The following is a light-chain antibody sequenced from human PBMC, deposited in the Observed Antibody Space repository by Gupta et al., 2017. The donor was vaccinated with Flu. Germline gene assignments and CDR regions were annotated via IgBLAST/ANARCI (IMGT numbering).Light chain of an antibody. CDR1: SSDIGGYDY. J-gene: IGLJ2*01. CDR2: EVT. CDR3: CSFAGSYTLV. V-gene: IGLV2-11*01. Sequence: QSALTQPRSVSASPGQSVTISFTVTSSDIGGYDYVSWFQQHPGNAPNLMIYEVTERSSGVPVRFSGSKSGNTASLTISGPQAEDEADYHCCSFAGSYTLVFGGGTKLTVL.